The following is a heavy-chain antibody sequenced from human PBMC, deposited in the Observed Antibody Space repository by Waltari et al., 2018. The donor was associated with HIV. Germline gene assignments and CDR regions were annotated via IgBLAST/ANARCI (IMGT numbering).Heavy chain of an antibody. J-gene: IGHJ3*02. D-gene: IGHD1-7*01. Sequence: EVQLVESGGGLVQPGRSLRFSCAASGFTFDDYAMHWVRQAPGKGLEWVSCISWNSGSIGYADSVKGRFTISRDNAKNSLYLQMNSLRAEDTALYYCAKVGPENYEAFDIWGQGTMVTVSS. CDR2: ISWNSGSI. CDR1: GFTFDDYA. CDR3: AKVGPENYEAFDI. V-gene: IGHV3-9*01.